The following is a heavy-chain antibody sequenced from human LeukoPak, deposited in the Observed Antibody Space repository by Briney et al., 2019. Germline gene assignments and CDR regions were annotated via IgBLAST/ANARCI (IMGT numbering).Heavy chain of an antibody. CDR2: ISYDGSNK. CDR3: AKDPAPNITIFGVVTGGGFDY. V-gene: IGHV3-30*18. D-gene: IGHD3-3*01. CDR1: GFTFSSYG. Sequence: PGGSLRLSCAASGFTFSSYGMHWVRQAPGKGLEWVAVISYDGSNKYYADSVKGRFTISRDNAKNSLYLQMNSLIAEDTALYYCAKDPAPNITIFGVVTGGGFDYWGQGTLVTVSS. J-gene: IGHJ4*02.